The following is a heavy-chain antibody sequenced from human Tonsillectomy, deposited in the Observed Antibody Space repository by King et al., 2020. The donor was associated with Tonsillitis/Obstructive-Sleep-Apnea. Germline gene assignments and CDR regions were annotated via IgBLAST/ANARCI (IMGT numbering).Heavy chain of an antibody. CDR3: AKDFAYGGNSGLYYFDY. J-gene: IGHJ4*02. CDR1: GFTFDDYA. CDR2: ISGDGGST. D-gene: IGHD4-23*01. Sequence: VQLVESGGGVVQPGGSLRLSCAASGFTFDDYAMHWVRQAPGKGLEWVSLISGDGGSTYYADSVKGRFTISRDNSKNSLYLQMNSLRTEDTALYYCAKDFAYGGNSGLYYFDYWGQGTLGTVSS. V-gene: IGHV3-43*02.